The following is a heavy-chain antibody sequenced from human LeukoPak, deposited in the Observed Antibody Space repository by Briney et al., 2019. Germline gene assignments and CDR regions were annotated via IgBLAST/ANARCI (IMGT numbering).Heavy chain of an antibody. Sequence: GGSLRLSCAASGFTFSSYSMNWVRQAPGKGLEWVSSISSSSSYIYYADSVKGRFTISRDNAKNSLYLQMNSLRAEDTAVYYCASYEDYVWGSYRAQTSGHFDYWGQGTLVTVSS. CDR2: ISSSSSYI. CDR1: GFTFSSYS. D-gene: IGHD3-16*02. J-gene: IGHJ4*02. CDR3: ASYEDYVWGSYRAQTSGHFDY. V-gene: IGHV3-21*01.